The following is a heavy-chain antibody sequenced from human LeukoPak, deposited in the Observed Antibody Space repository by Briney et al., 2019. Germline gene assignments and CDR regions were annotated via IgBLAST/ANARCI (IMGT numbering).Heavy chain of an antibody. J-gene: IGHJ4*02. CDR1: GGTFSSYA. D-gene: IGHD6-13*01. CDR3: ARVGEDINSSSWYSPLDY. V-gene: IGHV1-69*13. CDR2: IIPIFGTA. Sequence: ASVKVSFKASGGTFSSYAISWVRQAPGQGLEWMGGIIPIFGTANYAQKFRGRVTITADESTSTAYMELSSLRSEDTAVYYCARVGEDINSSSWYSPLDYWGQGTLVTVSS.